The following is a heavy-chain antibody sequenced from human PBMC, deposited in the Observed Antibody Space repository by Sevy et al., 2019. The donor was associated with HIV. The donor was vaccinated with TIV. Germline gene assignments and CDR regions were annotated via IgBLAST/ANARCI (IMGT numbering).Heavy chain of an antibody. J-gene: IGHJ6*02. CDR2: ITAYEDNT. D-gene: IGHD3-3*01. CDR3: TRVDPYYEFGDV. CDR1: GYTLNNYG. Sequence: ASVKVSCKASGYTLNNYGISWVRQAPGQGLEWIGWITAYEDNTNYAQNFQGRVTMTTDTSTSTAYMELRSLRSDDTAVYYCTRVDPYYEFGDVWGQGTTVTVSS. V-gene: IGHV1-18*01.